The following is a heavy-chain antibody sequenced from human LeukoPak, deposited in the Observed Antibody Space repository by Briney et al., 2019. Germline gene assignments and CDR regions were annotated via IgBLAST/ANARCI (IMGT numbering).Heavy chain of an antibody. J-gene: IGHJ4*02. Sequence: GGSLRLSCATSGFTFSNYAMSWVRQAPGKGLEWVSVIYSGGSTYYADSVKGRFTISRDNSKNTLYLQMNSLRAEDTAVYYCARGLRSSGYYYNDYWGQGTLVTVSS. V-gene: IGHV3-53*01. CDR3: ARGLRSSGYYYNDY. CDR2: IYSGGST. CDR1: GFTFSNYA. D-gene: IGHD3-22*01.